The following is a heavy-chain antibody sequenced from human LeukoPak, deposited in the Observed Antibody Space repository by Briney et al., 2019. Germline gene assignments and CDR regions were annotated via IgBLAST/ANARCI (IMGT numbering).Heavy chain of an antibody. CDR3: AKALDRRSYSAFDY. J-gene: IGHJ4*02. CDR2: ISYDGSNK. Sequence: GGSLRLSCAASGFTFSSYWMSWVRQAPGKGLEWVAVISYDGSNKYYADSVKGRFTISRDNSKNTLYLQMNSLRAEDTAVYYCAKALDRRSYSAFDYWGQGTLVTVSS. V-gene: IGHV3-30*18. D-gene: IGHD1-26*01. CDR1: GFTFSSYW.